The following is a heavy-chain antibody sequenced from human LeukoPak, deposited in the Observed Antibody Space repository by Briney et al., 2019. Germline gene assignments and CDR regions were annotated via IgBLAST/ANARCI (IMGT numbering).Heavy chain of an antibody. CDR2: IKQGGSDK. D-gene: IGHD1-1*01. J-gene: IGHJ5*02. V-gene: IGHV3-7*01. CDR1: GFTFSNFW. CDR3: ARDLGGTTYNWFDP. Sequence: GGSLRLSCAASGFTFSNFWMSWVRRAPGKGLEWVANIKQGGSDKYYVDSVEGRFTISRDNAKSSLYLQMNSLRAEDTAVYCCARDLGGTTYNWFDPWGQGTLVTVSS.